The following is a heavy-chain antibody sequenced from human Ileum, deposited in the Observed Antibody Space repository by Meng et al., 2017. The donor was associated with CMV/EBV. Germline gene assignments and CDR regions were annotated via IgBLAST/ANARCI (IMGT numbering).Heavy chain of an antibody. J-gene: IGHJ6*02. CDR2: IYSGGST. CDR3: ARDQTLRFYVTYGMDV. D-gene: IGHD3-16*01. V-gene: IGHV3-66*02. Sequence: GESLKISCAASGFTASSNYMSWVRQAPGKGLEWVSVIYSGGSTYYADSVKGRFTISRDNSKNTLYLQMNSLRAEDTAVYYCARDQTLRFYVTYGMDVWGQGTTVTVSS. CDR1: GFTASSNY.